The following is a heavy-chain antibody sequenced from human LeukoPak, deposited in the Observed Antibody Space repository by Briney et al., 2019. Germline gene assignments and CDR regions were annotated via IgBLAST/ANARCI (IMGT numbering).Heavy chain of an antibody. J-gene: IGHJ5*02. V-gene: IGHV4-39*01. Sequence: SETLSLTCTVSGGSISSSSYYWGWVRQPPGKGLEWIGSIYYSGTTYYNASFKSRVTLSVDTNKKQFSLKLSSVTAADTAVYYCARLSMDTAMYNWFDPWGQGTLVTVSS. CDR2: IYYSGTT. CDR3: ARLSMDTAMYNWFDP. D-gene: IGHD5-18*01. CDR1: GGSISSSSYY.